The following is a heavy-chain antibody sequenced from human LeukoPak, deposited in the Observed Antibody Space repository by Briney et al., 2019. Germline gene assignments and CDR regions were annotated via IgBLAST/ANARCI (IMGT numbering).Heavy chain of an antibody. CDR1: GYTFTGYY. CDR3: ARVFDEYSSTHPRFDY. D-gene: IGHD6-6*01. Sequence: ASVKVSCKASGYTFTGYYMHWVRQAPGQGLEWMGWINPNSGGTNYAQKFQGRVTMTRDTSISTAYMELSRLRSDDTAVYYCARVFDEYSSTHPRFDYWGQGTLVTVSS. J-gene: IGHJ4*02. V-gene: IGHV1-2*02. CDR2: INPNSGGT.